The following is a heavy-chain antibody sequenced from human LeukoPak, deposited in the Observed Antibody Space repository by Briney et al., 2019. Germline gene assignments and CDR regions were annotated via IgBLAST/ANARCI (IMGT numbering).Heavy chain of an antibody. CDR1: GFTFSSYA. Sequence: GGSLRLSCAASGFTFSSYAMSWVRQAPGKGLEWVSTINANSGTTSYAASVRGRFTISRDNSKNTLYLQVNTLRADDTATYYCAKPVSGGLAVTADWFHPWGQGTLVVVSS. CDR2: INANSGTT. V-gene: IGHV3-23*01. CDR3: AKPVSGGLAVTADWFHP. D-gene: IGHD6-19*01. J-gene: IGHJ5*01.